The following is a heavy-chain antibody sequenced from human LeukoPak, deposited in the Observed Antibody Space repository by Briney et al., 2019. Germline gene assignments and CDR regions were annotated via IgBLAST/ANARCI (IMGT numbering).Heavy chain of an antibody. Sequence: SETLSLTCTVSSGSISSYYWSWIRQPPGKELEWIGYIYYSGSTNYNPSLKSRVTISVDTSKNQFSLKLSSVTAADTAVYYCARGTHSSSPDYWGQGTLVTVSS. J-gene: IGHJ4*02. CDR1: SGSISSYY. CDR3: ARGTHSSSPDY. CDR2: IYYSGST. V-gene: IGHV4-59*01. D-gene: IGHD6-6*01.